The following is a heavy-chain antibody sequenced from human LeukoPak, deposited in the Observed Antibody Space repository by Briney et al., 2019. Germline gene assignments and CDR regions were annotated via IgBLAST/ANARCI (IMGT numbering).Heavy chain of an antibody. CDR2: IIPIFGTA. Sequence: GSSVKVSCKASGGTFSGYAISWVRQAPGQGLEWMGGIIPIFGTANYAQKFQGRVTITTDESTSTAYMELSSLRSEDTAVYYCARGYSYGWASFDYWGQGTLVTVSS. CDR3: ARGYSYGWASFDY. D-gene: IGHD5-18*01. V-gene: IGHV1-69*05. J-gene: IGHJ4*02. CDR1: GGTFSGYA.